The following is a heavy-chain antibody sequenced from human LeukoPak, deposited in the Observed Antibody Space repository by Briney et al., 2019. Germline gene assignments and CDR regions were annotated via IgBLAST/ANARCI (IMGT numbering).Heavy chain of an antibody. CDR1: GYTFTTYD. CDR3: ARGEWELGY. V-gene: IGHV1-8*01. CDR2: MSPNSGNT. Sequence: ASVKVSCKASGYTFTTYDINWVRQATGQGLEWMGWMSPNSGNTGYAQEFQGRVTMTRGTSITTAYMELNSLRSEDTAIYYCARGEWELGYWGQGTLVTVSS. J-gene: IGHJ4*02. D-gene: IGHD1-26*01.